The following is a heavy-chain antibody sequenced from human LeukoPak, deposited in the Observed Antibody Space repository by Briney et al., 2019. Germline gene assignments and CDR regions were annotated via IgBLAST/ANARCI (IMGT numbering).Heavy chain of an antibody. V-gene: IGHV4-31*03. CDR2: IYYTGIT. CDR3: AGLELRYFLDP. D-gene: IGHD3-9*01. J-gene: IGHJ5*02. CDR1: GGPISSGGYY. Sequence: PSETLSLTCTVSGGPISSGGYYWSWIRQHPGKGLEWIGYIYYTGITYYNPSLRSRVIVSLDTSKNQFSLKLSSVTAADTAVYYCAGLELRYFLDPWGQGTLVTVSS.